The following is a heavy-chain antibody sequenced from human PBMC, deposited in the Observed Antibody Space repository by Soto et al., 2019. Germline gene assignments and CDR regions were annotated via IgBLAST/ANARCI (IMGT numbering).Heavy chain of an antibody. CDR1: GYTFTSYA. Sequence: QVQLVQSGTEVKKPGASVKVSCKASGYTFTSYALSWVRHAPGQGLEWMGWISTYNGNTNYAQNLQGRVTMTTDISTNPAYMEPRSLRSDDTAVYYCARVVGGIPVAGSWNWFDPWGQGTLVTVSS. J-gene: IGHJ5*02. CDR3: ARVVGGIPVAGSWNWFDP. CDR2: ISTYNGNT. V-gene: IGHV1-18*04. D-gene: IGHD6-19*01.